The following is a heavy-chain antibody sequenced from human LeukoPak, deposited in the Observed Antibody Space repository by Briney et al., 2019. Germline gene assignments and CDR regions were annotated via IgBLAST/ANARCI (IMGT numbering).Heavy chain of an antibody. CDR2: VNPAGTET. V-gene: IGHV3-7*01. CDR3: ARFGYVAAVDL. Sequence: GGSLRLSCAASGFSFSAYWMTWVRQAPGTGLEWVANVNPAGTETYYVDPVKGRFTISRDNAKNLLYLQMNSLRAEDTAVYYCARFGYVAAVDLWGQGTLVTVSS. D-gene: IGHD2-15*01. J-gene: IGHJ4*02. CDR1: GFSFSAYW.